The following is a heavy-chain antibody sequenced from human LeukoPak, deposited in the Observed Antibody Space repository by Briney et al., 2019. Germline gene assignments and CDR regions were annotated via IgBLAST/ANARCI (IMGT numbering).Heavy chain of an antibody. D-gene: IGHD6-19*01. CDR3: ANSRQWLATGNFDY. Sequence: PGGSLRLSCAASGFTFSSYAMSWVRQAPGKGLEWVSAISGSGGSTYYADSVKGRFTISRDSSKNTLYLQMNSLRAEDTAVYYCANSRQWLATGNFDYWGQGTLVTVSS. J-gene: IGHJ4*02. CDR1: GFTFSSYA. V-gene: IGHV3-23*01. CDR2: ISGSGGST.